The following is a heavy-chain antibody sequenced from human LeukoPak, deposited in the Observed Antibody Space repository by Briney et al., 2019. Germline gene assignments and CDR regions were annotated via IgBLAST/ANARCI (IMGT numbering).Heavy chain of an antibody. CDR1: GFPFSGYW. J-gene: IGHJ4*02. CDR2: IKQDGSEI. Sequence: QTGGSLRLSCAASGFPFSGYWMNWVRQSPGKGLEWVATIKQDGSEIYYVDSVKGRFTISRDNAKNSLYLQMNSLRAEDTAVYYCARVDSSGWYVYWGQGTLVTVSS. CDR3: ARVDSSGWYVY. V-gene: IGHV3-7*01. D-gene: IGHD6-19*01.